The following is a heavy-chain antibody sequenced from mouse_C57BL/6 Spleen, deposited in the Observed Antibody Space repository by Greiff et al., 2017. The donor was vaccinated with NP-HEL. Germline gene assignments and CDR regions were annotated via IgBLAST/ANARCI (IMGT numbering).Heavy chain of an antibody. Sequence: QVQLQQPGTELVKPGASVKLSCKASGYAFTSYWMHWVKQRPGQGLEWIGNINPSNGGTNYNEKFKSKATLTVDKSSSTAYMQLSSLTSEDSAVYYCARGREIYDGYTSWFAYWGQGTLVTVSA. D-gene: IGHD2-3*01. V-gene: IGHV1-53*01. CDR1: GYAFTSYW. J-gene: IGHJ3*01. CDR2: INPSNGGT. CDR3: ARGREIYDGYTSWFAY.